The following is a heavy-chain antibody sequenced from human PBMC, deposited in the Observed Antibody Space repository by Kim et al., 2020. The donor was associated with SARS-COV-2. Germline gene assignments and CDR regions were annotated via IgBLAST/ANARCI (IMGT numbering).Heavy chain of an antibody. V-gene: IGHV3-33*01. CDR1: GFTFSNYD. CDR3: ARDISGYYDLRY. D-gene: IGHD1-26*01. CDR2: IWYGGSNK. J-gene: IGHJ4*01. Sequence: GGSLRLSCAASGFTFSNYDMRWVRQAPGKGLEWVAVIWYGGSNKYYADSVKGRFTISRDNSKNTLYLQMNSLRAEDTAVYYCARDISGYYDLRYWD.